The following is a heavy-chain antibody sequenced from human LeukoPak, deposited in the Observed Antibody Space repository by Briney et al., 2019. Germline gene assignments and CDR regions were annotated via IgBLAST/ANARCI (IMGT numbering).Heavy chain of an antibody. J-gene: IGHJ6*03. CDR3: ARNYYDSSGHYYYYYYYTDV. CDR1: GGSFSGYY. Sequence: PSETLSLTCAVYGGSFSGYYWSWTRQPPGKGLEWIGETNHSGSTNYNPSLKSRVTISVDTSKNQFSLKLSSVTAADTAVYYCARNYYDSSGHYYYYYYYTDVWGKGTTVTVSS. V-gene: IGHV4-34*01. CDR2: TNHSGST. D-gene: IGHD3-22*01.